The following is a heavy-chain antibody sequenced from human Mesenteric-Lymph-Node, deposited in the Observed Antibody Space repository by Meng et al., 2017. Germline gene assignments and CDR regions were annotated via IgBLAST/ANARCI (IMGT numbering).Heavy chain of an antibody. D-gene: IGHD3-10*01. CDR3: AREDYGSGSRNPPTDY. V-gene: IGHV1-18*01. CDR2: ISAYNGNT. J-gene: IGHJ4*02. CDR1: GYTLTTYT. Sequence: ASVKVSCKASGYTLTTYTMNWVRQAPGQGLEWMGWISAYNGNTNYAQKLQGRVTMTTDTSTSTAYMELRSLRSDDTAVYYCAREDYGSGSRNPPTDYWGQGTLVTVSS.